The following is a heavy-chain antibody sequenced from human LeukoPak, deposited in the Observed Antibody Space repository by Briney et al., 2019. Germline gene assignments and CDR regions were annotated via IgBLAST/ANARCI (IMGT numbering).Heavy chain of an antibody. J-gene: IGHJ5*02. V-gene: IGHV3-30*18. D-gene: IGHD3-10*01. CDR3: AKDHSGSYYPNWFDP. CDR1: GFIFSSYG. Sequence: PGGSLRLSCAAYGFIFSSYGMHWVRQAPSKGLEWVAVISYDESNKYYADSVKGRFTISRDNSKNTLYLQMNSPRPEDTAVYYCAKDHSGSYYPNWFDPWGQGTRVTFSS. CDR2: ISYDESNK.